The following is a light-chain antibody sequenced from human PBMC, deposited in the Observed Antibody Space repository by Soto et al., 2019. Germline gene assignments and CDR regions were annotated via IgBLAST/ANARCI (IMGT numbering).Light chain of an antibody. CDR3: QQFSSYPRT. V-gene: IGKV3-20*01. J-gene: IGKJ4*01. Sequence: EIVLTQSPGTLPLSPAESATLSCRASQTVRNNYLAWYQQKPGQAPRFLIYDASSRATGIPDRFSGSGSGTDFTLTISRLEAEDFAVYYCQQFSSYPRTFGGGTKVDIK. CDR1: QTVRNNY. CDR2: DAS.